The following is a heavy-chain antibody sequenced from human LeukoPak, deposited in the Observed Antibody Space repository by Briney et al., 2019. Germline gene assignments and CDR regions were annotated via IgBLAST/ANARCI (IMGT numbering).Heavy chain of an antibody. CDR1: GYTFTSYY. CDR3: ARDLRYNWNHGAFDI. J-gene: IGHJ3*02. D-gene: IGHD1-1*01. V-gene: IGHV1-46*03. CDR2: INPSGGST. Sequence: GASVKVSCKASGYTFTSYYMHWVRQAPGQGLEWMGIINPSGGSTSYAQKFRGRVTMTRDTSTSTVYMELSSLRSEDTAVYYCARDLRYNWNHGAFDIWGQGTMVTVSS.